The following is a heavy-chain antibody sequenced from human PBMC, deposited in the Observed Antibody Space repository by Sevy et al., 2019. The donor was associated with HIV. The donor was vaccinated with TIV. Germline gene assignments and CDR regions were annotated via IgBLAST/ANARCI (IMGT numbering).Heavy chain of an antibody. CDR2: IKSKSDGGTT. CDR3: STDTSFTIYSSSSFDY. D-gene: IGHD6-13*01. CDR1: GFTFSNAR. Sequence: GESLKISCAASGFTFSNARMTWVRQAPGKGLEWVGRIKSKSDGGTTDYAAPVKGRFTISRDDSKNMLYLQMNSLKTEDTAVYYCSTDTSFTIYSSSSFDYWGQGTLVTVSS. V-gene: IGHV3-15*01. J-gene: IGHJ4*02.